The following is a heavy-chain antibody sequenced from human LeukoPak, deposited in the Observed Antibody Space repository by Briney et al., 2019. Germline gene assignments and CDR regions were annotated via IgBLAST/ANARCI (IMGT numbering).Heavy chain of an antibody. D-gene: IGHD4-17*01. Sequence: PSETLSLTCTVSGGSISSYYWSWIRQPPGKGLEWVANIKQDGSEKYYVDSVKGRFTISRDNAKNSLYLQMNSLRAEDTAVYYCAREGPSVTPYYWGQGTLVTVSS. J-gene: IGHJ4*02. CDR3: AREGPSVTPYY. CDR1: GGSISSYY. CDR2: IKQDGSEK. V-gene: IGHV3-7*01.